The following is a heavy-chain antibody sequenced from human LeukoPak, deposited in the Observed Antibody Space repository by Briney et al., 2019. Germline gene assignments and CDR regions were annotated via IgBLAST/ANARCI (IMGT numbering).Heavy chain of an antibody. CDR1: GFTLDDYA. J-gene: IGHJ6*03. CDR3: VKAGAENSYMDV. D-gene: IGHD3-10*01. V-gene: IGHV3-9*01. Sequence: PGRSLRLSCAASGFTLDDYAMHWVRQAPGKGLEWVSGISWNTGTITYADSVKGRFTISRDNGKNSLFLQMNSLRAEDTALYYCVKAGAENSYMDVWGRGTTVTVSS. CDR2: ISWNTGTI.